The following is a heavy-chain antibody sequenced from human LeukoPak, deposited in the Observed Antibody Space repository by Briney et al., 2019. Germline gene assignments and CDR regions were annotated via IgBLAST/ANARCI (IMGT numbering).Heavy chain of an antibody. CDR3: ARDPGSSGYYYVFPYYFDY. CDR2: IIPIFGTA. CDR1: GGTFSSYA. V-gene: IGHV1-69*13. J-gene: IGHJ4*02. D-gene: IGHD3-22*01. Sequence: ASVKVSCKASGGTFSSYAISWVRQAPGQGLEWMGGIIPIFGTANYAQKFQGRVTIAADESTSTAYMGLSSLRSEDTAVYYCARDPGSSGYYYVFPYYFDYWGQGTLVTVSS.